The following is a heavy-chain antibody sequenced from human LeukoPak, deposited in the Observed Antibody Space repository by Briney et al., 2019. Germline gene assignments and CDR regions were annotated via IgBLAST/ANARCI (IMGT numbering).Heavy chain of an antibody. D-gene: IGHD4-17*01. CDR1: GFTFSSYS. J-gene: IGHJ4*02. V-gene: IGHV3-21*01. CDR3: ARRYGDFSPDDY. Sequence: GGSLRLSCAASGFTFSSYSMNWVRQAPGKGLEWVSSISSSSTYIYYADPVKGRFTISRDNAKNSLYLQMNILRAEDTAVYYCARRYGDFSPDDYWGQGTLVTVSS. CDR2: ISSSSTYI.